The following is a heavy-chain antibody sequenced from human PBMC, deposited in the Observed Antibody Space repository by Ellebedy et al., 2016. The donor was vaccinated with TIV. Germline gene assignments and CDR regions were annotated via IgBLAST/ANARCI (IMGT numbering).Heavy chain of an antibody. CDR2: ISAYTGNP. CDR1: GYTFPNYG. CDR3: ARNKYDVTVVPALDAFEI. V-gene: IGHV1-18*04. D-gene: IGHD2-2*01. J-gene: IGHJ3*02. Sequence: AASVKVSCKASGYTFPNYGISWVRQAPGQGLEWMGWISAYTGNPKYAQKVQGRVTMTTATSTSTAYMELTGLRSDDAGVYYCARNKYDVTVVPALDAFEIWGQGTLVTVSS.